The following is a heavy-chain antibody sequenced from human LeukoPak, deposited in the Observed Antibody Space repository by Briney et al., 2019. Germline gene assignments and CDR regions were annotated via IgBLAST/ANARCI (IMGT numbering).Heavy chain of an antibody. CDR1: GGSVSSGSYY. CDR2: IFYGGST. CDR3: ARDTAYDFWSGRSPPYYYYGMDV. D-gene: IGHD3-3*01. Sequence: KSSETLSLTCTVSGGSVSSGSYYWSWIRQPPGKGLEWIGYIFYGGSTYYNPPLKSRVTISVDTSKNQFSLKLSSVTAADTAVYYCARDTAYDFWSGRSPPYYYYGMDVWGQGTTVTVSS. V-gene: IGHV4-61*01. J-gene: IGHJ6*02.